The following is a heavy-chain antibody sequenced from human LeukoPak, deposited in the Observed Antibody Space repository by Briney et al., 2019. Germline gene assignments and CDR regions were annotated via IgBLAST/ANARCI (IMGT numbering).Heavy chain of an antibody. J-gene: IGHJ6*02. Sequence: GGSLRLSCTASGFTFSNAWMSWVRQTPGKGLEWVGRIKNKSDGGTTDYAAPVKGRFTISRDDSKNTLYLQMNSLKTEDTAVYYCARPYKEYYYYGMDVWGQGTTVTVSS. CDR3: ARPYKEYYYYGMDV. CDR2: IKNKSDGGTT. V-gene: IGHV3-15*01. D-gene: IGHD5-24*01. CDR1: GFTFSNAW.